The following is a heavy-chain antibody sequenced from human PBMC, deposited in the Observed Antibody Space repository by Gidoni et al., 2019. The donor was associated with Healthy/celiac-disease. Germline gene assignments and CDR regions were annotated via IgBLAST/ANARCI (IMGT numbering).Heavy chain of an antibody. J-gene: IGHJ5*02. D-gene: IGHD1-26*01. CDR3: ARDSIVGATTWFDP. CDR2: T. V-gene: IGHV4-59*01. Sequence: TNYNPSLKSRVTISVDTSKNQFSLKLSSVTAADTAVYYCARDSIVGATTWFDPWGQGTLVTVSS.